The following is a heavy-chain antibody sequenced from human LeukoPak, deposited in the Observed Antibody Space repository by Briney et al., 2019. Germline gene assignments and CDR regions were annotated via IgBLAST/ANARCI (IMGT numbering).Heavy chain of an antibody. J-gene: IGHJ4*02. V-gene: IGHV3-30*04. CDR3: ARGLQYYYGSGSYPYYFDY. Sequence: PGGSLRLSCAASGFTFSIYAMHWVRQAPGKGMEWAAAISYDGSNKYYADCVKGPFTISRDNSKNTLYLQMNSLRAEDTAVYYCARGLQYYYGSGSYPYYFDYWGQGTLVTVSS. CDR2: ISYDGSNK. D-gene: IGHD3-10*01. CDR1: GFTFSIYA.